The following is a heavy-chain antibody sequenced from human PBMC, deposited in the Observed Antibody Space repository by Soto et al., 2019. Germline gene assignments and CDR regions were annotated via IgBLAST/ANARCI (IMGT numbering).Heavy chain of an antibody. D-gene: IGHD4-17*01. CDR1: GDSISNNKW. CDR2: IYHSGST. J-gene: IGHJ4*02. CDR3: AIYGGNSVYFDY. V-gene: IGHV4-4*02. Sequence: PSETLSLTCAVSGDSISNNKWWTWVRQPPGKGLQWIGEIYHSGSTYYNPSLKSRVTISVDTSKNQFSLKLSSVTAADTAVYYCAIYGGNSVYFDYWGQGTLVTVSS.